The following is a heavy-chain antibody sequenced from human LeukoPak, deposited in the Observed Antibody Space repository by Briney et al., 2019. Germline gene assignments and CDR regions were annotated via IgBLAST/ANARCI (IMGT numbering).Heavy chain of an antibody. CDR2: ISHSGST. V-gene: IGHV4-4*02. J-gene: IGHJ6*02. Sequence: SGTLSLTCAVSGGSISSSNWWSWVRQPPGKGLEWIGEISHSGSTNYNPSLKRRVTISVDKSKNQFSLKLSSVTAADTAVYYCARLWFGELPLYYYGMDVWGQGTTVTVSS. D-gene: IGHD3-10*01. CDR3: ARLWFGELPLYYYGMDV. CDR1: GGSISSSNW.